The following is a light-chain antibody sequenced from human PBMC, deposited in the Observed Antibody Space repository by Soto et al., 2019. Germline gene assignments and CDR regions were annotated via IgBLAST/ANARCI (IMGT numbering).Light chain of an antibody. V-gene: IGKV1-5*01. Sequence: DIQMTQSPSTLSASVGDRVTITCRASQSISSWLACSQQKPGKAPKLLIYDASSLESRVPSRFSGSGSGTEFTLTISSLQPDDFATYYCQQYNSYSPYTFGQGTKLEIK. CDR2: DAS. J-gene: IGKJ2*01. CDR1: QSISSW. CDR3: QQYNSYSPYT.